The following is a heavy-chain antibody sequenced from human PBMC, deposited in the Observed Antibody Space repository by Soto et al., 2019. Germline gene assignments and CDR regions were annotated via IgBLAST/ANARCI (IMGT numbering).Heavy chain of an antibody. CDR2: IYSDGST. CDR3: AIAFHGSGWFSAY. D-gene: IGHD6-19*01. V-gene: IGHV3-66*01. Sequence: GGSLRLSCAASGFTVNSNYMSWVRQAPGKGLEWVSVIYSDGSTYYADSVKGRFIISRDNSNNTLYFQMNSLRAEDTAVYYCAIAFHGSGWFSAYWGQGTLVTVSS. J-gene: IGHJ4*02. CDR1: GFTVNSNY.